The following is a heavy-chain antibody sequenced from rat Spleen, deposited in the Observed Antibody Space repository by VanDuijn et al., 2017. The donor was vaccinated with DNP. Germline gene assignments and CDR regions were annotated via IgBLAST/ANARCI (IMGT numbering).Heavy chain of an antibody. CDR3: TTGQLLDY. CDR1: GFTFSNYG. J-gene: IGHJ2*01. V-gene: IGHV5-27*01. CDR2: ITNSGGST. D-gene: IGHD1-10*01. Sequence: EVQLVESGGGLVQPGRSLKLSCAASGFTFSNYGMAWVRQAPTKGLEWVASITNSGGSTYYRDSVKGRFTISRENAESTLYLQMDSLRSEDTATYYCTTGQLLDYWGQGVMVTVSS.